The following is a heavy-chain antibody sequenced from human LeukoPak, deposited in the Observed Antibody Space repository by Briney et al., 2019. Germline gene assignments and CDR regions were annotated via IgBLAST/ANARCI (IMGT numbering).Heavy chain of an antibody. Sequence: GGSLRLSCAASGFTFSSYGMHWVRQAPGKGLEWVAFIRYDGSNKYHADSVKGRFTISRDNSKNTLYLQMNSLRAEDTAVYYCANTGYSSGWRHFDYWGQGTLVTVSS. D-gene: IGHD6-19*01. CDR2: IRYDGSNK. V-gene: IGHV3-30*02. CDR1: GFTFSSYG. J-gene: IGHJ4*02. CDR3: ANTGYSSGWRHFDY.